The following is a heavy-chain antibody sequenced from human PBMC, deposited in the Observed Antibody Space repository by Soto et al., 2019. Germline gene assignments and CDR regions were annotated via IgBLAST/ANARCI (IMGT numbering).Heavy chain of an antibody. CDR1: GGSISSGGYY. Sequence: SETLSLTCTVSGGSISSGGYYWSWIRQHPGKGLEWIGYIFYSGSTYYNPSLKSRVTISVDTFKNQFSLKLSSVTAADTAVYYCARVGRIAARRYFDYWGQGTLVTVSS. CDR2: IFYSGST. D-gene: IGHD6-6*01. V-gene: IGHV4-31*03. CDR3: ARVGRIAARRYFDY. J-gene: IGHJ4*02.